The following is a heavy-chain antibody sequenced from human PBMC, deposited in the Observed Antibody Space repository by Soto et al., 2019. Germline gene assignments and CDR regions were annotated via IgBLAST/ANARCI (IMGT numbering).Heavy chain of an antibody. D-gene: IGHD5-18*01. CDR3: ARVRGYRGPRTPDWYFDL. J-gene: IGHJ2*01. V-gene: IGHV1-69*01. CDR1: GGTFSSYA. Sequence: QVQLVQSGAEVKKPGSSVKVSCKASGGTFSSYAISWVRQAPGQGLEWMGGIIPIFGTANYAQKFQGRVTITADESTSTAYMELSSVRSEDTAVYYCARVRGYRGPRTPDWYFDLWGRGNLVTVSS. CDR2: IIPIFGTA.